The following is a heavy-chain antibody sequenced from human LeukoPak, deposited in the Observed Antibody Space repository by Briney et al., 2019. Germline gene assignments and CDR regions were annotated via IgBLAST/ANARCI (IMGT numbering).Heavy chain of an antibody. Sequence: PSETLSLTCTVSGGSISNYYWSWIRQPAGKGLEWIGRIHISGTTNYNPSLKSRVTMSLDTSKNQLSLRLSSVTAADTAVYYCARDERGTGYIQYWGQGTLFTVSS. D-gene: IGHD3-9*01. CDR1: GGSISNYY. CDR3: ARDERGTGYIQY. V-gene: IGHV4-4*07. CDR2: IHISGTT. J-gene: IGHJ4*02.